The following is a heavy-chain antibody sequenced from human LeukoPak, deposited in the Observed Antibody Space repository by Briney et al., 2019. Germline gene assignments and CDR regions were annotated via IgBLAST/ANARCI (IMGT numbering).Heavy chain of an antibody. CDR3: AGQEIVVVPAITISAFDI. CDR2: IYYSGST. Sequence: SETLSLTCTVSGXSISSTSYYWGWIRQPPGKGLEWIGSIYYSGSTYYNPSLKSRVIISVDTSKNQFSLKLSSVTAADTAVYYCAGQEIVVVPAITISAFDIWGQGTMVTVSS. CDR1: GXSISSTSYY. D-gene: IGHD2-2*01. J-gene: IGHJ3*02. V-gene: IGHV4-39*01.